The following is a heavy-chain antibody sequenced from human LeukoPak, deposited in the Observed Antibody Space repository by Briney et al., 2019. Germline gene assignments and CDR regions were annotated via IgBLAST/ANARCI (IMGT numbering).Heavy chain of an antibody. J-gene: IGHJ6*02. V-gene: IGHV4-59*08. Sequence: PSETLSLTCTVSGGSISSYFWSWIRQPPGKGLEWIGFIYYSGNTNYSPSLKSRVTISVDTSKNQFSLTLSSVTAADTAVYYCARHIAGPVQGYYYGMDVWGQGTTVTVSS. CDR3: ARHIAGPVQGYYYGMDV. D-gene: IGHD1-20*01. CDR1: GGSISSYF. CDR2: IYYSGNT.